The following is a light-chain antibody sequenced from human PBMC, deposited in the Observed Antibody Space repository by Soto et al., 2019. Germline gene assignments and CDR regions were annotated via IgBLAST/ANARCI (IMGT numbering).Light chain of an antibody. V-gene: IGKV3-11*01. CDR2: DAS. J-gene: IGKJ5*01. CDR1: QSVSSY. CDR3: QQRSNWRIT. Sequence: EIVLTQSPATLSLSPGERATLSCRASQSVSSYLAWYQQKPGQAPRLLIYDASNRATGIPARFIGSGSGTDFTLTISSLETEEFAVYYCQQRSNWRITFGQGTRLEIK.